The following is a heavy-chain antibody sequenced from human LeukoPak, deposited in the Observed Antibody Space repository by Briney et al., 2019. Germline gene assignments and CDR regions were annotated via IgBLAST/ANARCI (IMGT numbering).Heavy chain of an antibody. J-gene: IGHJ4*02. V-gene: IGHV1-46*01. CDR1: GYTFTIYY. D-gene: IGHD6-6*01. Sequence: ASVKVSCKASGYTFTIYYMHWVRQAPGQGLEWMGIINPSGGSTSYAQKFQGRVTMTRDTSTSTVYMELSSLISEDTAVYYCARDGPRIAALGEDFDYWGQGTLVTVSS. CDR3: ARDGPRIAALGEDFDY. CDR2: INPSGGST.